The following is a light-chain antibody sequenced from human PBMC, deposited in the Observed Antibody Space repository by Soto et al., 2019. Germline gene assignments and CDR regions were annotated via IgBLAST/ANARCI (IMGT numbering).Light chain of an antibody. CDR1: HSPVHSDGKTY. J-gene: IGKJ2*01. CDR2: AVS. CDR3: MPGTQGA. V-gene: IGKV2-30*02. Sequence: DVVVTQSPLSLPVTLGQPASISCKSSHSPVHSDGKTYVDWFQQRPGQTPRRLIYAVSSRDSGVPDKFRGSWSGADFTLKISRVEAEDVGVYYCMPGTQGAFGLGTKLEIK.